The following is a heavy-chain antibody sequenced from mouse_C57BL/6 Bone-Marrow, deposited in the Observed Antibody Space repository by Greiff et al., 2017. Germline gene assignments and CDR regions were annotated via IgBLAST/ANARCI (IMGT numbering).Heavy chain of an antibody. CDR1: GFNIKDDY. V-gene: IGHV14-4*01. CDR2: IDPENGDT. Sequence: SGAELVRPGASVKLSCTASGFNIKDDYMHWVKQRPEQGLEWIGWIDPENGDTEYASKFQGKATITADTSSNTVYLQLSSLTSADTAVSYCTTFGSFDYWGQGTTLTVSS. CDR3: TTFGSFDY. J-gene: IGHJ2*01.